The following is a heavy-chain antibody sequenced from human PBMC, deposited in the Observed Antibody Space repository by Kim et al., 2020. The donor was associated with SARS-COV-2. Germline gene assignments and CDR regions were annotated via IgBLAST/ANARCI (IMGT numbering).Heavy chain of an antibody. V-gene: IGHV1-2*02. Sequence: ASVKVSCKTSGYPFSGFYIHWVRQAPGQGLEWMGWISPNNGATKYAEASQGRVTMTRDTSINTAYLELSRVKSDDTVIYFCARGSDYHGLDVWGQGTTVTVSS. CDR2: ISPNNGAT. CDR1: GYPFSGFY. CDR3: ARGSDYHGLDV. J-gene: IGHJ6*02.